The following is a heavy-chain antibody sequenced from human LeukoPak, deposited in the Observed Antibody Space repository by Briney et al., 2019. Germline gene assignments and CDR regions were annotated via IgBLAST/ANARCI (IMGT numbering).Heavy chain of an antibody. CDR1: GFTFSSYS. Sequence: GGSLRLSCAASGFTFSSYSMNWVRQAPGKGLEWVSSISSSSSYIYYADSVKGRFTISRDNSKNTLYLQMNSLRAEDTAVYYCARDTAGYYDSSGTDAFDIWGQGTMVTVSS. D-gene: IGHD3-22*01. J-gene: IGHJ3*02. CDR2: ISSSSSYI. CDR3: ARDTAGYYDSSGTDAFDI. V-gene: IGHV3-21*04.